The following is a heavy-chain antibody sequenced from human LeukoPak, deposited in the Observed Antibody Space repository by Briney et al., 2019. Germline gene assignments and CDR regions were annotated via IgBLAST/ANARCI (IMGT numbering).Heavy chain of an antibody. V-gene: IGHV3-48*01. Sequence: PGGSLRLSCAASGFTFSSYSMNWVRQAPGKGLEWVSYISSSSSTIYYADSVKGRFTISRDNARNSLYLQMNSLRAEDTAVYYCARWDYYYGMDVWGQGTTVTVSS. CDR2: ISSSSSTI. CDR1: GFTFSSYS. J-gene: IGHJ6*02. CDR3: ARWDYYYGMDV.